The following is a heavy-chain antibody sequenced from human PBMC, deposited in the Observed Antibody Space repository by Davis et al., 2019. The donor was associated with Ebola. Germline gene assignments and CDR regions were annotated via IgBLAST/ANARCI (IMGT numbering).Heavy chain of an antibody. CDR2: LGTSADT. V-gene: IGHV3-66*04. D-gene: IGHD4-17*01. CDR3: TRHVSGDFWYFDL. CDR1: GFSLNTYG. Sequence: GESLKISCAASGFSLNTYGMNWVRQAPGKGLEWVSTLGTSADTYYADSVKGRFTISRDNSKNTLYLQMNSLRAEDTAVYYCTRHVSGDFWYFDLWGRGTLVTVSS. J-gene: IGHJ2*01.